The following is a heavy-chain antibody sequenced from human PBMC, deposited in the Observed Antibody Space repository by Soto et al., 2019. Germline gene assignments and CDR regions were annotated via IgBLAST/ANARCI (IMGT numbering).Heavy chain of an antibody. CDR2: IYYSGST. Sequence: ETLSLTCTVSGGSISSYYWSWIRQPPGKGLEWIGYIYYSGSTNYNPSLKSRVTISVDTSKNQFSLKLSSVTAADTAVYYCARRSNSYYDFDYWGQGTLVTVSS. J-gene: IGHJ4*02. V-gene: IGHV4-59*08. CDR3: ARRSNSYYDFDY. CDR1: GGSISSYY. D-gene: IGHD1-26*01.